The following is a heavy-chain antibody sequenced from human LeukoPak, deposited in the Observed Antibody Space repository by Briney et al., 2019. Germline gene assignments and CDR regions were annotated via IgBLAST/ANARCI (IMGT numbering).Heavy chain of an antibody. V-gene: IGHV4-59*01. CDR3: ARVNGDYVLNWYFDL. J-gene: IGHJ2*01. CDR1: GGSISSYY. D-gene: IGHD4-17*01. Sequence: SETLSLTCTVSGGSISSYYWGWIRQPPGKGLEWIGYIYYSGSTNYNPSLKSRVTISVDTSKNQFSLKLSSVTAADTAVYYCARVNGDYVLNWYFDLWGRGTLVTVSS. CDR2: IYYSGST.